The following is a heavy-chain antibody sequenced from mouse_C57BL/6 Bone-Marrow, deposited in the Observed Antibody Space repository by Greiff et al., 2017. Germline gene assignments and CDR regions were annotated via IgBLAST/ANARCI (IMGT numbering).Heavy chain of an antibody. D-gene: IGHD3-2*02. CDR1: GFTFSDYG. Sequence: EVKLVESGGGLVKPGGSLKLSCAASGFTFSDYGMHWVRQAPEKGLAWVAYISSGSSTIYYADTVKGRFTISRDNAKNTLFLQMTSLRSEDTAMYYCAREETAQATKAMDYWGQGTSVTVSS. CDR2: ISSGSSTI. CDR3: AREETAQATKAMDY. V-gene: IGHV5-17*01. J-gene: IGHJ4*01.